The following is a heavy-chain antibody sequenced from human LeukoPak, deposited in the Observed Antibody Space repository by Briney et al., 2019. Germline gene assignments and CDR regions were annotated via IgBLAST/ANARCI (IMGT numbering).Heavy chain of an antibody. CDR1: GFTFSSYD. CDR2: ISGSGGST. D-gene: IGHD3-22*01. CDR3: ASAYYYDSSGHFDY. Sequence: GGSLRLSCAVSGFTFSSYDMSWVRQAPGKGLEWVSGISGSGGSTHYADSVKGRFTISRDTSKNALYLQMNSLRAEDTAVYYCASAYYYDSSGHFDYWGQGTLVTVSS. J-gene: IGHJ4*02. V-gene: IGHV3-23*01.